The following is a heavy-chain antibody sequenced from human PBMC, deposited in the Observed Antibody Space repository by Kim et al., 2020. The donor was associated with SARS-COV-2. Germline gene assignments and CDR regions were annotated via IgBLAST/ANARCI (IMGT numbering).Heavy chain of an antibody. V-gene: IGHV4-34*01. Sequence: PSLKSRVTISVDTSKNQFSLKLSSVTAADTAVYYCARFVRGRYYYYGMDVWGQGTTVTVSS. J-gene: IGHJ6*02. CDR3: ARFVRGRYYYYGMDV.